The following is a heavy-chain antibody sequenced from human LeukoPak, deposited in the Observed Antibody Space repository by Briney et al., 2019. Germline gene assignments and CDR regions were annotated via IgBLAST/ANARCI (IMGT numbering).Heavy chain of an antibody. CDR3: ARGQTSVVTAIPYYFDY. D-gene: IGHD2-21*02. Sequence: SETLSLTCAVYGGSFSGYYWSWIRQPPGKGLEWIGEINHSGSSNYNPSLKSRVTISVDTSKNQLSLKLRSVTAADTAVYYCARGQTSVVTAIPYYFDYWGRGTLVTVSS. CDR1: GGSFSGYY. CDR2: INHSGSS. J-gene: IGHJ4*02. V-gene: IGHV4-34*01.